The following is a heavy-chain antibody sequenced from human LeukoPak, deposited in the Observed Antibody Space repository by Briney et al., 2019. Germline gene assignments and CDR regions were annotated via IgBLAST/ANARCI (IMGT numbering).Heavy chain of an antibody. CDR2: ISGSGGST. V-gene: IGHV3-23*01. CDR1: GFTFSSYA. CDR3: AKDFPNALSVVVTGY. J-gene: IGHJ4*02. D-gene: IGHD2-21*02. Sequence: GGSLRLSCAASGFTFSSYAMSWVRQAPGKGLEWVSAISGSGGSTYYADSVTGRFTISRDNSKNTLYLQMNSRRAEDTAVYYCAKDFPNALSVVVTGYWGQGTLVTVSS.